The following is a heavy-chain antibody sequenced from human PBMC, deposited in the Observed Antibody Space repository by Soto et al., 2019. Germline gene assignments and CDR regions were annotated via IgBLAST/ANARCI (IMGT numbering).Heavy chain of an antibody. Sequence: GGSLRLSCAASGFTFSDHYMSWVRQAPGKGLEWVSYISSSGDIIYYADSVKGRFTISRDNAKNSLYLQMNSLRAEDTAVYYCARDLGYYDSSGYFDYWGQGTLVTVSS. CDR3: ARDLGYYDSSGYFDY. J-gene: IGHJ4*02. V-gene: IGHV3-11*01. D-gene: IGHD3-22*01. CDR2: ISSSGDII. CDR1: GFTFSDHY.